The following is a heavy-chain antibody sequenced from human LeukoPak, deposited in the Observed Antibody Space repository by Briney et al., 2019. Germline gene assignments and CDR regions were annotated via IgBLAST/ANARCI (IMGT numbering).Heavy chain of an antibody. CDR1: GFTFSSYA. V-gene: IGHV3-23*01. J-gene: IGHJ4*02. CDR2: ISGSGGST. Sequence: QTGGSLRLSCAASGFTFSSYAMSWVRQAPGKGLEWVSAISGSGGSTYYADSVKGRFTISRDNSKNTLYLQMNSLRAEDTAVYYCASGSGSYYNVADYWGQGTLVTVSS. CDR3: ASGSGSYYNVADY. D-gene: IGHD3-10*01.